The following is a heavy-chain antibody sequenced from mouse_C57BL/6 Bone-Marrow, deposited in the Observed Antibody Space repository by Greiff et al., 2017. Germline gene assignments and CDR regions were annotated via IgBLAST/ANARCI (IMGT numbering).Heavy chain of an antibody. CDR3: ARPYYSNYWYFDV. Sequence: QVQLQQSGAELVKPGASVKMSCKASGYTFTSYWLTWVKQRPGQGLEWIGDIYPGSGSPNYNEKFKSKATLTVDTSSSTAYMQLSSLTSEDSAVYYCARPYYSNYWYFDVWGTGTTVTVSS. CDR2: IYPGSGSP. CDR1: GYTFTSYW. V-gene: IGHV1-55*01. J-gene: IGHJ1*03. D-gene: IGHD2-5*01.